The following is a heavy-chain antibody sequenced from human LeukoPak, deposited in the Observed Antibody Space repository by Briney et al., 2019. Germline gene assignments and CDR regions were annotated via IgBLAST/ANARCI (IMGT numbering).Heavy chain of an antibody. CDR3: ARMALDGGDSIGFDS. V-gene: IGHV1-2*02. Sequence: ASVKVSCKASGYTFTDYFIHCVRQAPGQGLEWMGWINPNIGDASYAQKFQDRVTMTRDRSINTAYMELSRLTSEDTAVYYCARMALDGGDSIGFDSWGQGTLVTVSS. J-gene: IGHJ5*01. CDR2: INPNIGDA. CDR1: GYTFTDYF. D-gene: IGHD2-21*02.